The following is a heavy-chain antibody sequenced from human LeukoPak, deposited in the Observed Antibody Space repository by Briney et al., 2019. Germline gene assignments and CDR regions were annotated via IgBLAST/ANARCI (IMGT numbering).Heavy chain of an antibody. V-gene: IGHV1-18*01. CDR3: AGVGIGSGYENY. CDR2: ISAYNGNT. D-gene: IGHD5-12*01. Sequence: ASVKVSCKASGYTFTSYGISWVRQAPGQGLEWMGWISAYNGNTNYAQKLQGRATMTTDTSTSTAYMELRSLRSDDTAVYYRAGVGIGSGYENYWGQGTLVTVSS. J-gene: IGHJ4*02. CDR1: GYTFTSYG.